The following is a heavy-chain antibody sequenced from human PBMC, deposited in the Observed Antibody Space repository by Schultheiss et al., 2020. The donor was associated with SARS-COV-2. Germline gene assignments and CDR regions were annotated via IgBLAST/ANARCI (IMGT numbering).Heavy chain of an antibody. Sequence: GESLKISCAASGFTFSSYWMSWVRQAPGKGLEWVANIKQDGSEKYYVDSVKGRFTISRDNAKNSLYLQMNSLRAEDTAVYYCTTSSLLWFGELVPDFDYWVQGTLVTVSA. CDR1: GFTFSSYW. CDR2: IKQDGSEK. D-gene: IGHD3-10*01. V-gene: IGHV3-7*03. J-gene: IGHJ4*02. CDR3: TTSSLLWFGELVPDFDY.